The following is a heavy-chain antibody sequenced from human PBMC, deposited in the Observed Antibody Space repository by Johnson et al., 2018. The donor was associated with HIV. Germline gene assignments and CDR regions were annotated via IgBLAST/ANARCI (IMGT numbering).Heavy chain of an antibody. V-gene: IGHV3-30*03. J-gene: IGHJ3*02. CDR3: ARVCARPLSEWCMKDAFDI. CDR2: ISYDGSNK. D-gene: IGHD2-8*01. CDR1: GFTFSSYG. Sequence: QVQLMESGGGVVQPGRSLRLSCAASGFTFSSYGMHWVRQAPGKGLEWVAVISYDGSNKYYADSVKGRFTISRANSKNTLYLQMNSLRAEDTAVYYCARVCARPLSEWCMKDAFDIWGQGTMVTVSS.